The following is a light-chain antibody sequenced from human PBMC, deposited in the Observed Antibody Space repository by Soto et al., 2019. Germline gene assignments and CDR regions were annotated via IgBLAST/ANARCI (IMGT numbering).Light chain of an antibody. V-gene: IGKV3-15*01. CDR2: DAS. J-gene: IGKJ2*01. Sequence: ILMTQSPATLSASPGERATLSCRASQSISSDLAWYQQKPGQPPRLIIYDASTRAPGIPARFSGSGSGTDFTLTISSLQSEDFAVYYCQPYNDWPPLYTFGQGTKLEI. CDR3: QPYNDWPPLYT. CDR1: QSISSD.